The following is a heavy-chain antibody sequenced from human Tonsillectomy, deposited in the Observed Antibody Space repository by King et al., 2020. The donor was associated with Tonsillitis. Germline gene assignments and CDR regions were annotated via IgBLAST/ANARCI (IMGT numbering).Heavy chain of an antibody. CDR2: IYTSGST. CDR1: GGSISNYY. CDR3: AGTVAVAAWFDP. V-gene: IGHV4-4*07. Sequence: QVQLQESGPGLVKPSETLSLTCTVSGGSISNYYWNWIRQPPGKGLEWIGRIYTSGSTNYNPSLTSRVTMSVDTSKSQFSLNLSSVTAADTAVYYCAGTVAVAAWFDPWGQGTLVTVSS. J-gene: IGHJ5*02. D-gene: IGHD6-19*01.